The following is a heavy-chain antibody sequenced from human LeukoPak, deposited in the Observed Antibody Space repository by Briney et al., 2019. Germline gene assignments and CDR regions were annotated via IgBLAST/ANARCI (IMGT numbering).Heavy chain of an antibody. Sequence: GGSLRLSCAASGFTFSSYGMHWVRQAPGKGLEWVAVISYDGSNKYYADSVKGRFTISRDNSKNTLYLQMNSLRAEDTAVYYCAKDPAGASEYYFDYWGQGTLVTVSS. V-gene: IGHV3-30*18. CDR3: AKDPAGASEYYFDY. CDR2: ISYDGSNK. D-gene: IGHD3-10*01. CDR1: GFTFSSYG. J-gene: IGHJ4*02.